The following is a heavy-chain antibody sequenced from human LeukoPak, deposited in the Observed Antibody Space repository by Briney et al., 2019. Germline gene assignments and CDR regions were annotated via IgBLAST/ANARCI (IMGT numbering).Heavy chain of an antibody. V-gene: IGHV3-33*06. CDR2: IWYDGTNK. CDR3: AKDRGSYSTTADS. J-gene: IGHJ5*01. CDR1: GFTFSDYG. D-gene: IGHD1-26*01. Sequence: PGGSLRLSCAASGFTFSDYGIHWVRQAPGKGLEWVAVIWYDGTNKYYGDSVKGRFTISRDNSKNTLYLRMNSLRAEDTAVYYCAKDRGSYSTTADSWGQGTLVTVSS.